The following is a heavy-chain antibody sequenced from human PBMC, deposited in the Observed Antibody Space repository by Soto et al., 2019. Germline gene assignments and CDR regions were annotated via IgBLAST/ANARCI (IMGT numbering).Heavy chain of an antibody. CDR3: ARVVSDYYGSGSYYNGWFDP. J-gene: IGHJ5*02. V-gene: IGHV3-74*01. Sequence: GGSLRLSCAASGFTFSSNWMHWVRQAPGKGLVWVSRINSDGSSTSYADSVKGRFTISRDNAKNTLYLQMNSLRAEDTAVYYCARVVSDYYGSGSYYNGWFDPWGQGTLVTVSS. CDR2: INSDGSST. D-gene: IGHD3-10*01. CDR1: GFTFSSNW.